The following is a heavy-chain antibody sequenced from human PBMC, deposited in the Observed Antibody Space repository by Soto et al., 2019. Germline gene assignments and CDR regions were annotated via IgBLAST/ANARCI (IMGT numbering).Heavy chain of an antibody. CDR1: GGTFSSYA. CDR3: ARNRINTELLAQGGAFDI. J-gene: IGHJ3*02. Sequence: SVKVSCKASGGTFSSYAISWVRQAPLQLLEWMGGIIPIFGTANYAQKFQGRVTITADESTSTAYMEMSSLRSEDTGVYYCARNRINTELLAQGGAFDIWGKGKMVTVSS. CDR2: IIPIFGTA. V-gene: IGHV1-69*13. D-gene: IGHD3-10*01.